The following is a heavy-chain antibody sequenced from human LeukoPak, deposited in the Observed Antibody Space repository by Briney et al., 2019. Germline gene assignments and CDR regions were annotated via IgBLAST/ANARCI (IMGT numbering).Heavy chain of an antibody. V-gene: IGHV3-15*01. J-gene: IGHJ4*02. CDR2: IKSQAAGGTT. Sequence: GGSLRLSCAASGFTFNNAWMSWVCQAPGKGPEWVGRIKSQAAGGTTDYAAPVRGRFTILRDDSQNALYLQMNSLQTEDTAVYYCTTDASPYCTNGKCYTGGNFDYWGQGTLVTVSS. CDR1: GFTFNNAW. CDR3: TTDASPYCTNGKCYTGGNFDY. D-gene: IGHD2-8*01.